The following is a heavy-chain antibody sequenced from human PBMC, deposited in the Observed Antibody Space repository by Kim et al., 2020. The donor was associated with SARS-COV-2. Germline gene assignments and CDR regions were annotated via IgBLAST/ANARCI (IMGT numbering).Heavy chain of an antibody. Sequence: ASVKVSCKASGYTFTSYGIHWVRQAPGQRLEWMGWINTGSGNTKYSQNFQGTVTFTRDTSASTAYMELWSLRSEDTAVYYCTRNAGSGSYLYDYWGQGTL. D-gene: IGHD3-10*01. V-gene: IGHV1-3*04. CDR2: INTGSGNT. CDR1: GYTFTSYG. J-gene: IGHJ4*02. CDR3: TRNAGSGSYLYDY.